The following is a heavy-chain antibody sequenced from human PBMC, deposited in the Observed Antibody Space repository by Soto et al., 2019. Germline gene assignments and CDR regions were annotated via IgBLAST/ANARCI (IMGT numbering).Heavy chain of an antibody. J-gene: IGHJ5*02. Sequence: QVQLVQSGAEVKKPGASVKVSCKASGYTFTGYYMHWVRQAPGQGLEWMGWINPNSGGTNYAQKFQGWVTMTRDTSISTDYMELSRLRSDDTAVYYCARSDYDNSGYGDNWFDPWGQGTLVTVSS. CDR3: ARSDYDNSGYGDNWFDP. D-gene: IGHD3-22*01. CDR2: INPNSGGT. CDR1: GYTFTGYY. V-gene: IGHV1-2*04.